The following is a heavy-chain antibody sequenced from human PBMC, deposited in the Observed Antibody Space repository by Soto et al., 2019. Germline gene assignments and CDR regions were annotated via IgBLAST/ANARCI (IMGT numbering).Heavy chain of an antibody. CDR3: AKSFFYDSSGYPTLFDY. CDR1: GYTFTSYD. D-gene: IGHD3-22*01. J-gene: IGHJ4*02. Sequence: AASVKVSCKASGYTFTSYDINWVRQAPGQGLEWMGWISAYTGNTNYAQKLQGRVTMTTDTSTSTAYMELRSPRSDDTAVYYCAKSFFYDSSGYPTLFDYWGQGTLVTVS. CDR2: ISAYTGNT. V-gene: IGHV1-18*04.